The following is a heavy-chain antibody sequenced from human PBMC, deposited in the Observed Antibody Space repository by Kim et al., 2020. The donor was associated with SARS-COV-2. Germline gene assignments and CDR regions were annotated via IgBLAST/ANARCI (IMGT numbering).Heavy chain of an antibody. V-gene: IGHV3-23*01. CDR3: AKEVDTAMDY. J-gene: IGHJ4*02. D-gene: IGHD5-18*01. CDR2: ST. Sequence: STYYADSVKGRFTISRDNSKNTLYLQMNSLRAEDTAVYYCAKEVDTAMDYWGQGTLVTVSS.